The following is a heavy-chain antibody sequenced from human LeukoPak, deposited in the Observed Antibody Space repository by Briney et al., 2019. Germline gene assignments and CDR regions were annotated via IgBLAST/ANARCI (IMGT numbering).Heavy chain of an antibody. Sequence: GGSLRLFCAASVFTFSSYGMHWVRQAPGKGLEWVAFIRYDGSNKYYADSVKGRFTISRDNSKNTLYLQMNSLRAEDTAVYYCARALNTAMVNDYWGQGTLVTVSS. V-gene: IGHV3-30*02. J-gene: IGHJ4*02. CDR3: ARALNTAMVNDY. CDR1: VFTFSSYG. D-gene: IGHD5-18*01. CDR2: IRYDGSNK.